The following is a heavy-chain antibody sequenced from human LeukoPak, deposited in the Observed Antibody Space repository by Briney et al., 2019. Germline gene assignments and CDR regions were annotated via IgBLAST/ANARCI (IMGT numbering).Heavy chain of an antibody. J-gene: IGHJ4*02. V-gene: IGHV4-34*01. CDR3: ARVQGHSGYEVPDPDFDY. CDR1: GGSFSGYY. D-gene: IGHD5-12*01. CDR2: INHSGST. Sequence: PSETLSLTCAVYGGSFSGYYWSWIRQPPGKGLEWIGEINHSGSTNYNPSPKSRVTISVDTSKNQFPLKLSSVTAADTAVYYCARVQGHSGYEVPDPDFDYWGQGTLVTVSS.